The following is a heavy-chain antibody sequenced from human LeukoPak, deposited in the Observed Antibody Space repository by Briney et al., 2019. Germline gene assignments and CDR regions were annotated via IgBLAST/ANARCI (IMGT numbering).Heavy chain of an antibody. J-gene: IGHJ4*02. Sequence: SETLSLTCTVSGGSISSSSYYWGWIRQPPGKGLEWIGSIYYSGSTYYNPSLKSRVTISVDTSKNQFSLKLSSVTAADTAVYYCARSRGSSHPHTDYWGQGTLVTVSS. V-gene: IGHV4-39*07. CDR1: GGSISSSSYY. CDR3: ARSRGSSHPHTDY. D-gene: IGHD6-6*01. CDR2: IYYSGST.